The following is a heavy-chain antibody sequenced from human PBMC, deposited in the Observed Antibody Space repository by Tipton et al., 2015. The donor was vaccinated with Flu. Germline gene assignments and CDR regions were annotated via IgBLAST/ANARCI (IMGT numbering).Heavy chain of an antibody. CDR3: ARVNRGFFDY. CDR2: IYYTGST. V-gene: IGHV4-59*01. CDR1: GDSINNYY. Sequence: GLVKSSETLSLTCTVSGDSINNYYWSWIRQPPGKGLEWLGYIYYTGSTNYSPSLKSRVTISQDTSENQLSLKLNSMTAADTAVYYCARVNRGFFDYWGQGTLVTVSS. J-gene: IGHJ4*02. D-gene: IGHD1/OR15-1a*01.